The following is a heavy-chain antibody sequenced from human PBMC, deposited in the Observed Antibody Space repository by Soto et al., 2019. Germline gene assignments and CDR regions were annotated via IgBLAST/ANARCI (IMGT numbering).Heavy chain of an antibody. CDR2: IYNSGTT. CDR1: GGSFSSGAYY. J-gene: IGHJ5*02. Sequence: SETLSLTCAVSGGSFSSGAYYWSWIRQHPGKGLEWTGYIYNSGTTYYNPSLKSRVSISLDTSKNHFSLKLSSVTAADTAVYYCARSVASVNWFDPWGQGTRVTVSS. CDR3: ARSVASVNWFDP. V-gene: IGHV4-31*11. D-gene: IGHD2-15*01.